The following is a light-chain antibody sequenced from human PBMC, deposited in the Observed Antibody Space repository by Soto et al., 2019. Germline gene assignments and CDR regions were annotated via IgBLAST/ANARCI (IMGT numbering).Light chain of an antibody. CDR3: QQYGSSPGT. CDR1: QSIRSNY. J-gene: IGKJ5*01. V-gene: IGKV3-20*01. Sequence: EIVLTQSPGTLPLSPGDRATLSCRASQSIRSNYLAWYQQKPGQAPRLLIFGASNRATGIPDRFSGSGSGTDFTLTISRLEPEDFVVYSCQQYGSSPGTFGQGTRLEIK. CDR2: GAS.